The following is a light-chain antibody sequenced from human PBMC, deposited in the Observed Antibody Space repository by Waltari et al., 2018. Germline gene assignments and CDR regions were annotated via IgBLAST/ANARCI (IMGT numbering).Light chain of an antibody. CDR3: QQYNAWPPWT. J-gene: IGKJ1*01. CDR1: QSIRSN. CDR2: GAS. V-gene: IGKV3-15*01. Sequence: EIVMKQSPATLSVSPGESATLPCRASQSIRSNLAGYQQKPGQAPRLLIYGASTRATGVPARFSGSGSGTEFILTISSLQSEDFAVYYCQQYNAWPPWTFGQGTKVEIK.